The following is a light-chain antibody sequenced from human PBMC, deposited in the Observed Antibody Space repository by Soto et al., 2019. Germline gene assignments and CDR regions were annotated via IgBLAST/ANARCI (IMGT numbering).Light chain of an antibody. CDR1: QTISNW. J-gene: IGKJ1*01. Sequence: DIQMTQSPSTLSASVGDRVTITCRASQTISNWLAWYQQKPGKAPKLLIYDASSLESGVPSRFSGSGSGTEFTLTISSLQPEDVATYYCQNFDSAPQTCGQGTKGDIK. V-gene: IGKV1-5*01. CDR3: QNFDSAPQT. CDR2: DAS.